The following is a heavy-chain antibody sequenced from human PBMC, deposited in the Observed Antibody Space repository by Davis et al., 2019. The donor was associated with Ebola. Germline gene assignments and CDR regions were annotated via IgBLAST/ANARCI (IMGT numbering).Heavy chain of an antibody. V-gene: IGHV3-7*01. Sequence: PGGSLRLSCAASGFTVSSNYMTWVRQAPGKGLEWVANINQYGGEEYYVDSVKGRFTISRDNAKNSLYLHLHSVRAEDTAIYYCAREIANGHHGMDVWGQGTTITVSS. CDR3: AREIANGHHGMDV. CDR1: GFTVSSNY. CDR2: INQYGGEE. J-gene: IGHJ6*02. D-gene: IGHD2-8*01.